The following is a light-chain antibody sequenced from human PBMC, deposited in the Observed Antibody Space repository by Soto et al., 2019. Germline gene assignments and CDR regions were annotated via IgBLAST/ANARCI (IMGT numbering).Light chain of an antibody. J-gene: IGKJ3*01. Sequence: EIVLTQSPATLSLSPGERATLSCRASQSVSSDLVWYQQKPGQAPMLLIYDTSNRATGIPARFSGSGSGTDFILTISSLEPEDVAVYFCQRRSNWPPIFTFGPGTKVDIK. V-gene: IGKV3-11*01. CDR1: QSVSSD. CDR2: DTS. CDR3: QRRSNWPPIFT.